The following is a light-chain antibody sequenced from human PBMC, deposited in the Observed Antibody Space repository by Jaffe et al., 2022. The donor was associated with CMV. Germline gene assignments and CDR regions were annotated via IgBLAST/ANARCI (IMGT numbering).Light chain of an antibody. CDR1: SSDVGGYNY. Sequence: QSALTQPRSVSGSPGQSVTISCTGTSSDVGGYNYVSWYQQHPGKAPKLMIYDVTERPSGVPDRFSGSKSDNTASLTISGLRAEDEADYYCCSYAGTYIWVFGGGTKVTVL. V-gene: IGLV2-11*01. CDR3: CSYAGTYIWV. J-gene: IGLJ3*02. CDR2: DVT.